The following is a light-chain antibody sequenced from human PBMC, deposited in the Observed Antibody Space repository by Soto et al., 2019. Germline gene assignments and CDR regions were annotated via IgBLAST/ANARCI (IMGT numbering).Light chain of an antibody. CDR2: AAS. CDR3: QQYYSYPQT. Sequence: AIRMTQSPSSFSASTGDRVTITCRASQGISSYLAWYQQKPGKAPKLLIYAASTLQSGVPSRFSGSGSGTDFTITISCLQSQDLATYYCQQYYSYPQTFGQGTKVEIK. V-gene: IGKV1-8*01. J-gene: IGKJ1*01. CDR1: QGISSY.